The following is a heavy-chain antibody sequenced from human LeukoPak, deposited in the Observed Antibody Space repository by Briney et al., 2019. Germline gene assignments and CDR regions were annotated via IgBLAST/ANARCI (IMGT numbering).Heavy chain of an antibody. CDR3: AREGNYYDSSGYYYPFPDY. J-gene: IGHJ4*02. V-gene: IGHV3-21*01. D-gene: IGHD3-22*01. Sequence: GGSLRLSCAASGFTFSSNSMNWVRQVPGKGLEWVSSISSTSSNTYYADSVKGRLTISRENSKNTLYLQMNSLRAEDTAVYYCAREGNYYDSSGYYYPFPDYWGQGTLVTVSS. CDR2: ISSTSSNT. CDR1: GFTFSSNS.